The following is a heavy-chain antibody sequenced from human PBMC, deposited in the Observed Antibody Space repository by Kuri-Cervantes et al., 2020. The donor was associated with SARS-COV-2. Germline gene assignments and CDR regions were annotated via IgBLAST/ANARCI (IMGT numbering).Heavy chain of an antibody. CDR1: GFTFDDYA. V-gene: IGHV3-48*01. Sequence: GESLKISCAASGFTFDDYAMHWVRQAPGKGLEWVSYISSSSSTIYYADSVKGRFTISRDNAKNSLYLQMNSLRAEDTAVYYCTTDSIYDFWNGQSYYMDVWGKGTTVTVSS. D-gene: IGHD3-3*01. CDR3: TTDSIYDFWNGQSYYMDV. J-gene: IGHJ6*03. CDR2: ISSSSSTI.